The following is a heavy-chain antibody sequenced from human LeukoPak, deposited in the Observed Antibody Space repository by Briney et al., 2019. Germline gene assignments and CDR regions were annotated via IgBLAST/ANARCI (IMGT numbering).Heavy chain of an antibody. CDR2: ISHDGYYT. D-gene: IGHD2-21*01. CDR1: GFYFNPYW. J-gene: IGHJ4*02. V-gene: IGHV3-7*01. Sequence: GGSLRLSCVASGFYFNPYWMAWVRQAPGKGLEWVATISHDGYYTFYVDYVRGRFSISRDNAQNYLFLQMSSRRVDDTAVYYCAGEYYSSFDYWGQGALVTVSS. CDR3: AGEYYSSFDY.